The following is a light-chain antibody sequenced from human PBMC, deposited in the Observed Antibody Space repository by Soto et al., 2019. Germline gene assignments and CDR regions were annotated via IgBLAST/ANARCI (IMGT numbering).Light chain of an antibody. CDR2: AAS. CDR3: QQYYSYPSCT. J-gene: IGKJ2*02. CDR1: QGINSY. V-gene: IGKV1-8*01. Sequence: AIRMTQSPSSLSASTGDRVTITCRASQGINSYLAWYQQKPGKAPKLLIYAASTLQSGVPSRFSGSGSGTDFTLTISCPQSEDFATYYCQQYYSYPSCTFGQGTKLEIK.